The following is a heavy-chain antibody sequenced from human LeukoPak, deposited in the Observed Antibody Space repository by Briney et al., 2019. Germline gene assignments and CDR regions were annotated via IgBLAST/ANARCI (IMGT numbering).Heavy chain of an antibody. V-gene: IGHV4-59*01. Sequence: SETLSLTCTVSGGSISSYYWSWIRQPPGKGLEWIGYIYYSGSTNYNPSLKSRVTISVDTSKNQFSLKLSSVTAADTAVYYCATSGGITAAGLDYWGQGTLVTVSS. D-gene: IGHD6-13*01. J-gene: IGHJ4*02. CDR3: ATSGGITAAGLDY. CDR1: GGSISSYY. CDR2: IYYSGST.